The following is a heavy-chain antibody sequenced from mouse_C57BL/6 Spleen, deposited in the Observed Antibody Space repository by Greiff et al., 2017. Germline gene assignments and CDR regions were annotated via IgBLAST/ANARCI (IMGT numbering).Heavy chain of an antibody. CDR1: GYSITSGYY. J-gene: IGHJ4*01. CDR3: AREADYEYEGGYYYAMDY. CDR2: ISYDGSN. D-gene: IGHD2-4*01. V-gene: IGHV3-6*01. Sequence: DVKLQESGPGLVKPSQSLSLTCSVTGYSITSGYYWNWIRQFPGNKLEWMGYISYDGSNNSNPSLKNRISLTRDPSKNQFFLKLNSVTTEDTATYYCAREADYEYEGGYYYAMDYRGQGTSGTGSS.